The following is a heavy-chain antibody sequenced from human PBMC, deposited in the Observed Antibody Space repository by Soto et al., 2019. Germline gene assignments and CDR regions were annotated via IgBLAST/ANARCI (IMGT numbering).Heavy chain of an antibody. CDR1: GYSISSVYY. Sequence: PSETLSLTGAVCGYSISSVYYWGWILQPPGKGLEWIGRIYHSVSTYYNPSLKSRVTISVDTSKNQFSLNLSSVTAADTAVYYCARPNCSSTSSANYYYGMDVWGQGTTDTVSS. J-gene: IGHJ6*02. V-gene: IGHV4-38-2*01. CDR3: ARPNCSSTSSANYYYGMDV. D-gene: IGHD2-2*01. CDR2: IYHSVST.